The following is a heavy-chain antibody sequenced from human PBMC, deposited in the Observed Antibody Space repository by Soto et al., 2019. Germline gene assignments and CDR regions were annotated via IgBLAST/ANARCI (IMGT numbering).Heavy chain of an antibody. D-gene: IGHD5-18*01. J-gene: IGHJ4*02. CDR2: ISACNGNT. V-gene: IGHV1-18*01. Sequence: GASVKVSCKASGGTFSSYTISWVRQAPGQGLEWMGWISACNGNTNYAQKLQGRVTMTTDTSTSTAYMELRSLRSDDTAVYYCARVLEDTAMVTDFDYWGQGTLVTVSS. CDR1: GGTFSSYT. CDR3: ARVLEDTAMVTDFDY.